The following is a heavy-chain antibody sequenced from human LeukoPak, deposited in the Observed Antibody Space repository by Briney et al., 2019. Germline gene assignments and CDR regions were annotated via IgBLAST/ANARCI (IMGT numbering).Heavy chain of an antibody. J-gene: IGHJ5*02. CDR1: GGTFSSYA. CDR2: IIPIFGTA. V-gene: IGHV1-69*01. Sequence: SAKVSCKASGGTFSSYAISWVRQAPGQGLEWMGGIIPIFGTANYAQKFQGRVTITADESTSTAYMELSSLRSEDTAVYYCASERLGYCSGGSCYSARWFDPWGQGTLVTVSS. D-gene: IGHD2-15*01. CDR3: ASERLGYCSGGSCYSARWFDP.